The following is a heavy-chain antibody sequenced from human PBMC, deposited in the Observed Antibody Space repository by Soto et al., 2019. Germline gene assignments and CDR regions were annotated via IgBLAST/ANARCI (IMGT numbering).Heavy chain of an antibody. CDR1: GFTFSSYA. V-gene: IGHV3-23*01. Sequence: EVQLLESGGGLVQPGGSLRLSCAASGFTFSSYAMSWVRQAPGKGLEWVSAISGSGGSTYYADPVKGRFTISRDNSKNRLYLQMNSLRAEDTAVYYCAKKRSYYYDSSGYIIDYWGQGTLVTVSS. J-gene: IGHJ4*02. CDR2: ISGSGGST. D-gene: IGHD3-22*01. CDR3: AKKRSYYYDSSGYIIDY.